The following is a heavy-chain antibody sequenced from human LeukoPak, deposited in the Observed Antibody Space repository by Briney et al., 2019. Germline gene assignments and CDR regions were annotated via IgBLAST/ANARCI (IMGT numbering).Heavy chain of an antibody. CDR2: INPSGGST. J-gene: IGHJ4*02. CDR3: TRIAAAETVY. V-gene: IGHV1-46*01. D-gene: IGHD6-13*01. CDR1: GYTFTSYY. Sequence: ASVKVSCKASGYTFTSYYMHWVRQAPGQGLEWMGIINPSGGSTSYAQKFQGRVTMTRDTSTSTAYMELSSLRSEDTAVYYCTRIAAAETVYWGQGTLVTVSS.